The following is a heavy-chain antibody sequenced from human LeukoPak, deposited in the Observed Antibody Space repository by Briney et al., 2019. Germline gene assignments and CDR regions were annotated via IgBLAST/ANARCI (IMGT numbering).Heavy chain of an antibody. CDR1: GYTFTGYY. Sequence: GASVKVSCKASGYTFTGYYMHWVRQAPGQGLEWMGWINPNSGGTNYAQKFQGRVTMTRDTSISTAYMELSRLRSDDTAVYYCVGAEDEVVIGVYYFDYWGQGTLVTVSS. CDR2: INPNSGGT. J-gene: IGHJ4*02. D-gene: IGHD3-22*01. CDR3: VGAEDEVVIGVYYFDY. V-gene: IGHV1-2*02.